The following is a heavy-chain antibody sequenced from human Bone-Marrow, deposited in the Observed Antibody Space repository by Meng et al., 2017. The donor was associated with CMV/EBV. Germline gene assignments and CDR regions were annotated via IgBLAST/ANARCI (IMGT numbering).Heavy chain of an antibody. J-gene: IGHJ4*02. CDR1: GFTFSSYA. D-gene: IGHD1-26*01. V-gene: IGHV3-30*04. CDR2: ISYDGSNK. CDR3: ARARGVGAFGY. Sequence: GESLKISCAASGFTFSSYAMHWVRQAPGKGLEWVAVISYDGSNKYYADSVKGRFTISRDNSKNTLYLQMNSLRAEDTAVYYCARARGVGAFGYWGQGTLVTVSS.